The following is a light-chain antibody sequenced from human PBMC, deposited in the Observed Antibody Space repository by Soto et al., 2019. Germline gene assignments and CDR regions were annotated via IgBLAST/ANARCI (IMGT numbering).Light chain of an antibody. CDR3: GADHFSGSNFVV. J-gene: IGLJ2*01. CDR1: SGYSNYK. CDR2: VGTGGIVG. V-gene: IGLV9-49*01. Sequence: QSALTQPPSASASLGASVTLTCTLSSGYSNYKVDWYQQRPGKGPRFVMRVGTGGIVGSKGDGIPDRFSVLGSGLNRYLTIKNIQEDDESDYHCGADHFSGSNFVVFGGGTKVTVL.